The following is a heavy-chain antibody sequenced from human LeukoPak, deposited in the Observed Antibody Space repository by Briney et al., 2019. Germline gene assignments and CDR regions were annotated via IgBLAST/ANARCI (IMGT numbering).Heavy chain of an antibody. Sequence: PGGSLRLSCAASGFTFNSYSMNWVRQAPGKGLEWVSYISSSSGTIYYADSVKGRFTISRDNAKNSLYMQMNSLRDEDTAVYYCARVEMATTRDFDYWGQGTLVTVSS. V-gene: IGHV3-48*02. D-gene: IGHD5-24*01. CDR1: GFTFNSYS. J-gene: IGHJ4*02. CDR2: ISSSSGTI. CDR3: ARVEMATTRDFDY.